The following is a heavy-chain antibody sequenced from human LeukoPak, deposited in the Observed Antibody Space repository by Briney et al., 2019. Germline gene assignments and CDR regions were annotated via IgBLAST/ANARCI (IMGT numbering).Heavy chain of an antibody. CDR1: GYTFTSYY. V-gene: IGHV1-46*01. J-gene: IGHJ6*03. CDR2: INPSGGGT. CDR3: ARESGYSGYDSYYMDV. D-gene: IGHD5-12*01. Sequence: GASVKVSCKASGYTFTSYYMHWVRQAPGQGLEWMGIINPSGGGTTYAQKFQGRVTITADESTSTAYMELSSLRSGDTAVYYCARESGYSGYDSYYMDVWGKGTTVTISS.